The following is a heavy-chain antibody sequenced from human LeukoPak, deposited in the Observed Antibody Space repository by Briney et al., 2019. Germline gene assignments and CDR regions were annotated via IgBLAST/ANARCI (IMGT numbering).Heavy chain of an antibody. CDR3: ATDRLAHGDGGGMDP. V-gene: IGHV1-2*02. CDR1: GYTFTGYY. D-gene: IGHD2-21*02. Sequence: ASVKVSCKASGYTFTGYYMHWVRQAPGQGLEWMGWINPNSGGTNYAQKFQARVTMTLDTSISTAYMELSRLTSDDTAMYYCATDRLAHGDGGGMDPWGQGTLVTVSS. CDR2: INPNSGGT. J-gene: IGHJ5*02.